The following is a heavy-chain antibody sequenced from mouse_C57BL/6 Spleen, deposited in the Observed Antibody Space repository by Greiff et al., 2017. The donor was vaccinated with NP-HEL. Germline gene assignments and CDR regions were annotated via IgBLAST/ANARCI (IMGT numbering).Heavy chain of an antibody. CDR2: IYPGDGDT. D-gene: IGHD1-1*01. CDR1: GYAFSSYW. CDR3: AIRYYGSSYGFDY. J-gene: IGHJ2*01. Sequence: VQLQQSGAELVKPGASVKISCKASGYAFSSYWMNWVKQRPGKGLEWIGQIYPGDGDTNYNGKFKGKATLTADKSSSTAYMQLSSLTSEDSAVYFCAIRYYGSSYGFDYWGQGTTLTVSS. V-gene: IGHV1-80*01.